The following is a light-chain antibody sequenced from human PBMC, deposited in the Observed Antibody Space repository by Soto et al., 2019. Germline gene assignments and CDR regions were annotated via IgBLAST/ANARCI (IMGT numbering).Light chain of an antibody. J-gene: IGLJ1*01. Sequence: QSALTQPASVSGSPGQSITISCTGTSSDVGGYNYVSWYQQHPGKAPKFMIYDVSNRPSGVSNRFSGSKSGNTASLTISGLQAEDGAVYYATSYTTSTPRKIVFGTGTKVTAL. CDR2: DVS. CDR3: TSYTTSTPRKIV. CDR1: SSDVGGYNY. V-gene: IGLV2-14*01.